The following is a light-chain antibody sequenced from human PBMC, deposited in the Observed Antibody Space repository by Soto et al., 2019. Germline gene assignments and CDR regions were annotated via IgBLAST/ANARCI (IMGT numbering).Light chain of an antibody. CDR1: ISDVGGYNY. J-gene: IGLJ1*01. CDR2: EVS. CDR3: TSYTSGSTLDV. Sequence: QSVLTQPASVSGSPGQSITISCTGTISDVGGYNYVSWYQQHPGKAPKLMIYEVSNRPSGVSNRFSGSKSGNTASLTISGLQADDDADYYCTSYTSGSTLDVFGTGTKLNVL. V-gene: IGLV2-14*01.